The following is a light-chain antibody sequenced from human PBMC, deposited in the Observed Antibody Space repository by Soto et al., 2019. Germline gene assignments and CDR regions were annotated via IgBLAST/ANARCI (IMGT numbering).Light chain of an antibody. CDR1: QSISSW. V-gene: IGKV1-5*03. J-gene: IGKJ1*01. CDR3: QQYNSYSSGP. Sequence: DIQMTQSPSTLSASVGDRVTITCRASQSISSWLAWYQQKPGKAPKLLIYKASSLESGVPSRFSGSGSGTEFTLTISSLQPDDFATYYCQQYNSYSSGPFGQGTKV. CDR2: KAS.